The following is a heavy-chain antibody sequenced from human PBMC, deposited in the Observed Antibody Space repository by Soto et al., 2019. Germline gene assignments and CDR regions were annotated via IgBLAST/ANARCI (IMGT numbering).Heavy chain of an antibody. CDR2: IIPIFGTA. J-gene: IGHJ5*02. V-gene: IGHV1-69*13. CDR1: GGTFSSYA. D-gene: IGHD3-3*01. CDR3: ARVHLIFGVVITLLWFDP. Sequence: GASVKVSCKASGGTFSSYAISWVRQAPGQGLEWMGGIIPIFGTANYAQKFRGRVTITADESTSTAYMELSSLRSEDTAVYYCARVHLIFGVVITLLWFDPWGQGTLVTVSS.